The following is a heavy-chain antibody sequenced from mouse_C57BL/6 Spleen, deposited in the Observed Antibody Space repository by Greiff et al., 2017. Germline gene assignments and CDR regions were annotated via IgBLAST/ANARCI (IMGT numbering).Heavy chain of an antibody. D-gene: IGHD2-4*01. CDR3: ARGGYYDYDRDAMDY. Sequence: QVQLQQSGPELVKPGASVKISCKASGYAFSSSWMNWVKQRPGKGLEWIGRIYPGDGDTNYNGKFKGKATLTADKSSSTAYMQLSSLTSEDSAVYFCARGGYYDYDRDAMDYWGQGTSVTVSS. J-gene: IGHJ4*01. V-gene: IGHV1-82*01. CDR1: GYAFSSSW. CDR2: IYPGDGDT.